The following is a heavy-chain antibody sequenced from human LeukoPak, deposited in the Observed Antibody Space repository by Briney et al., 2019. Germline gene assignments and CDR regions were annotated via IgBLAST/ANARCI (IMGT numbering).Heavy chain of an antibody. CDR3: VRDSGTYGRSGGS. D-gene: IGHD1-26*01. CDR2: IDGNGGGI. J-gene: IGHJ4*02. CDR1: GFTFSSYR. Sequence: GGSLRLSCAASGFTFSSYRMKWVRQAPGKGLEWVSEIDGNGGGIYEADSVEGRFTISRDNSKNTVYLQMNSLRAEDTAVYYCVRDSGTYGRSGGSCGQGPLVTVSS. V-gene: IGHV3-23*01.